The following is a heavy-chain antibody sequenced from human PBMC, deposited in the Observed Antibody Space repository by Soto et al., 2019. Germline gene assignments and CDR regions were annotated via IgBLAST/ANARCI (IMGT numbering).Heavy chain of an antibody. CDR1: GGTFSSYA. Sequence: QVQLVQSGAEVKKPGSSVKVSCKASGGTFSSYAISWVRQAPGQGLEWMGGIIPIFGTANYAQKFQGRVTITADESTSTAYMELSSLRSEETAVYYCARDKERAYYYDSSGYYPDAFAIWGQGTMVTVSS. CDR3: ARDKERAYYYDSSGYYPDAFAI. CDR2: IIPIFGTA. D-gene: IGHD3-22*01. V-gene: IGHV1-69*01. J-gene: IGHJ3*02.